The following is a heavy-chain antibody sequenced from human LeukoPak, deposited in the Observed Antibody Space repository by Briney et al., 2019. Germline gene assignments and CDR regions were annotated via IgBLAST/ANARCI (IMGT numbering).Heavy chain of an antibody. D-gene: IGHD3-22*01. J-gene: IGHJ4*02. V-gene: IGHV3-23*01. CDR1: GFTFSSYA. CDR2: VSSGGNS. Sequence: GGSLRLSCAASGFTFSSYAMSWVRQAPGKGLDWVSAVSSGGNSIYADSVTGRFTISRDNSKNTLYLQMNSLRAEDTAVYYCAKDRYSDNTGHHYENEYWGQGTLVTVSS. CDR3: AKDRYSDNTGHHYENEY.